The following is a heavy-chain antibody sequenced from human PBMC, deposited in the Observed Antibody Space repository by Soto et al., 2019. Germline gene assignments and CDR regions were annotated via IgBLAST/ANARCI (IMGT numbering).Heavy chain of an antibody. D-gene: IGHD5-12*01. CDR2: INPSGGST. V-gene: IGHV1-46*01. CDR1: GCTFTSYY. Sequence: GAAVKVSCKASGCTFTSYYMHWVRQAPGQGLEWMGIINPSGGSTSYAQKFQGRVTMTRDTSTSTVYMELSSLRSEDTAVYYCARPPKNGYNLFVLADWDQGSLVTVSS. CDR3: ARPPKNGYNLFVLAD. J-gene: IGHJ4*02.